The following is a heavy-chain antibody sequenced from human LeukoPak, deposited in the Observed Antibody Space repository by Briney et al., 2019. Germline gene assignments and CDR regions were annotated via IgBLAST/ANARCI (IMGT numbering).Heavy chain of an antibody. V-gene: IGHV3-30*02. CDR1: GFTFSSYG. D-gene: IGHD2-15*01. CDR3: AKLVVSVDY. Sequence: GGSLRLSCAASGFTFSSYGMHWVRQAPGKGLERGAFIRYDGSKKYYADSVKGRFTISRDNSKNTLYLQMNSLRAEDTGVYYCAKLVVSVDYWGQGTLVTVSS. CDR2: IRYDGSKK. J-gene: IGHJ4*02.